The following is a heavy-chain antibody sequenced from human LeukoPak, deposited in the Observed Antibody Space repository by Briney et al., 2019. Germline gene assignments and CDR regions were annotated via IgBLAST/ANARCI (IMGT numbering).Heavy chain of an antibody. D-gene: IGHD3-10*01. Sequence: GGSLRLSCAASGFTFSSYGMSWVRQAPGKGLEWVSAISGSGGSTYYADSVKGRFTISRDNSKNTLYLQMNSLRAEDTAVYYCATAGGSGSYYPVRTWFAPWGQGTLVTVSS. V-gene: IGHV3-23*01. CDR2: ISGSGGST. CDR3: ATAGGSGSYYPVRTWFAP. CDR1: GFTFSSYG. J-gene: IGHJ5*02.